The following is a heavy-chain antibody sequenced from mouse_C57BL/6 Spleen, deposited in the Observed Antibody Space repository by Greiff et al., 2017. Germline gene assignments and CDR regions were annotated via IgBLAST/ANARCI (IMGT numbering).Heavy chain of an antibody. D-gene: IGHD1-1*02. CDR2: INPSTGGT. CDR3: ARYYGSMDY. V-gene: IGHV1-42*01. J-gene: IGHJ4*01. CDR1: GYSFTGYY. Sequence: EVQGVESGPELVKPGASVKISCKASGYSFTGYYMNWVKQSPEKSLEWIGEINPSTGGTTYNQKFKAKATLTVDKSSSTAYMQLKSLTSEDSAVYYCARYYGSMDYWGQGTSVTVSS.